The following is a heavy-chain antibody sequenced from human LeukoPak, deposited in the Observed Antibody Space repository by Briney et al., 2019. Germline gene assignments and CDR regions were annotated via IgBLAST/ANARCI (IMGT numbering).Heavy chain of an antibody. CDR1: GFTFSSYW. V-gene: IGHV3-7*01. CDR2: IKQDGSEK. CDR3: ASSSPGDYNPYYYYGMDV. Sequence: GGSLRLSCAASGFTFSSYWMSWVRQAPGKGLEWVANIKQDGSEKYYVDSVKGRFTISRDNAKNSLYLQMNSLRAEDTAVYYCASSSPGDYNPYYYYGMDVWGQGTTVTVSS. D-gene: IGHD4-17*01. J-gene: IGHJ6*02.